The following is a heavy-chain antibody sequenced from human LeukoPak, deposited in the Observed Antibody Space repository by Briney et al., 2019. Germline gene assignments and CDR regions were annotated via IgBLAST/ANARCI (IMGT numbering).Heavy chain of an antibody. J-gene: IGHJ4*02. Sequence: PGGSLRLSCAASGSSFSDFWMHWVRQTPGKGLVWVSRIRGDGYDTNYADSVEGRFTISRDNARHTLYLQMNSLRADDTAVYYCASDRVLGSGSLDNWGQGTLVTLSS. CDR1: GSSFSDFW. D-gene: IGHD3-10*01. CDR2: IRGDGYDT. CDR3: ASDRVLGSGSLDN. V-gene: IGHV3-74*01.